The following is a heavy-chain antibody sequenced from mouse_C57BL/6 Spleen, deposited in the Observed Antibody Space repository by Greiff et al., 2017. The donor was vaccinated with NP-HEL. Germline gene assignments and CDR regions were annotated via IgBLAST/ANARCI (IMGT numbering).Heavy chain of an antibody. D-gene: IGHD3-2*02. CDR2: IYPRSGNT. V-gene: IGHV1-81*01. J-gene: IGHJ4*01. Sequence: QVQLQQSGAELARPGASVKLSCKASGYTFTSYGISWVKQRTGQGLEWIGEIYPRSGNTYYNEKFKGKATLTADKSSSTAYMELRSLTSEDSAVYFCARPDSSGYAMDYWGQGTSVTVSS. CDR1: GYTFTSYG. CDR3: ARPDSSGYAMDY.